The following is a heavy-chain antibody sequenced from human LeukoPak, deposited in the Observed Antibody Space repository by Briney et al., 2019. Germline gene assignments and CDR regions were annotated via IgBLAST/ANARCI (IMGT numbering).Heavy chain of an antibody. CDR3: ARDCYDILTGYSPLGGCALDY. J-gene: IGHJ4*02. D-gene: IGHD3-9*01. CDR1: TFTFSGYA. Sequence: QPGRSLRLSCAASTFTFSGYAMHWVRQAPGKGLEWVAVISYDGSNKYCADSVKGRFTISRDNSKNTLYLQMNSLRAEDTAVYYCARDCYDILTGYSPLGGCALDYWGQGTLVTVSS. CDR2: ISYDGSNK. V-gene: IGHV3-30-3*01.